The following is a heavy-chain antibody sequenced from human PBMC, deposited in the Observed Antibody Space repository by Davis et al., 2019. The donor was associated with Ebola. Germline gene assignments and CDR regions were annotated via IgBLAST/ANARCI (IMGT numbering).Heavy chain of an antibody. D-gene: IGHD2-15*01. CDR3: ARVGSSWGYYYYGMDV. CDR1: GGSFSGYY. V-gene: IGHV4-34*01. Sequence: PSETLSLTCAVYGGSFSGYYWSWIRQPPGKGLEWIGEINHSGSTNYNPSLKSRVTISVDTSKNQFSLKLSSVTAADTAVYYCARVGSSWGYYYYGMDVWGQGTTVTVSS. J-gene: IGHJ6*02. CDR2: INHSGST.